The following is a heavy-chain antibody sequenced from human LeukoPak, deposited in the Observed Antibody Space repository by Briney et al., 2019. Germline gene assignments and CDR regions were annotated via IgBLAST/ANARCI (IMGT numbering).Heavy chain of an antibody. D-gene: IGHD3-10*01. CDR2: ISESGGST. CDR1: GFTSSSYD. Sequence: GGSLRLSCAASGFTSSSYDMSWVRQAPGKGLEWVSEISESGGSTYYADSVKGRFTISRDNSKNTLFLQMNSLRAEDTAIYYCAKDGYGSGSYTEEPSDAFDIWGQGTMVTVSS. J-gene: IGHJ3*02. V-gene: IGHV3-23*01. CDR3: AKDGYGSGSYTEEPSDAFDI.